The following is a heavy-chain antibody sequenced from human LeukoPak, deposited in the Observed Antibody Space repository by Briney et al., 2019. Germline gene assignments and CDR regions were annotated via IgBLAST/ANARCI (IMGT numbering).Heavy chain of an antibody. V-gene: IGHV3-15*01. D-gene: IGHD2-21*02. CDR3: ATCNGDCYFNF. Sequence: GGSLRLSCAASGVTFSNASMSWVRQAPGQGLEWVARIKSKAVGETTSYAAPVKGRFYISRDDSTDTLYLQMNSLKIEDTAVYYCATCNGDCYFNFWGQGTLVTVSS. J-gene: IGHJ4*02. CDR2: IKSKAVGETT. CDR1: GVTFSNAS.